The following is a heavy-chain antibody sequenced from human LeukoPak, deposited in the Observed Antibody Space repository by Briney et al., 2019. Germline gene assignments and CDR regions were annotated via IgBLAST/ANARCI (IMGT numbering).Heavy chain of an antibody. D-gene: IGHD6-19*01. J-gene: IGHJ3*02. V-gene: IGHV4-59*01. CDR3: ARDPRAVAGIRVDAFDI. CDR2: IYYSGST. CDR1: GGSFSGYY. Sequence: SETLSLTCAVYGGSFSGYYWSWIRQPPGKGLEWIGYIYYSGSTNYNPSLKSRVTISVDTSKNQFSLKLSSVTAADTAVYHCARDPRAVAGIRVDAFDIWGQGTMVTVSS.